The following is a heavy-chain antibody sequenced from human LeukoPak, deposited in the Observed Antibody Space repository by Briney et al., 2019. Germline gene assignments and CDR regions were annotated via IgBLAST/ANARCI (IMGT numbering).Heavy chain of an antibody. CDR2: MNPNSGNT. J-gene: IGHJ4*02. CDR3: ARDKEMATMLIDY. CDR1: GYTFTSYD. V-gene: IGHV1-8*01. Sequence: ASVKVSCKASGYTFTSYDINWVRQATGQGLEWMGWMNPNSGNTGYAQKFQGRVTMTRDTSTSTVYMELSSLRSEDTAVYYCARDKEMATMLIDYWGQGTLVTVSS. D-gene: IGHD5-24*01.